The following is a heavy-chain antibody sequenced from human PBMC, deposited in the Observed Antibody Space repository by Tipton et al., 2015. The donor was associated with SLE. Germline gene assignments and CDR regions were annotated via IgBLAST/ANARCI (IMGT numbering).Heavy chain of an antibody. CDR3: AITGTTEY. J-gene: IGHJ4*02. CDR1: GGSISSYY. V-gene: IGHV4-59*01. CDR2: IYYSGST. D-gene: IGHD1-7*01. Sequence: TLSLTCTVSGGSISSYYWSWIRQPPGKGLEWIGYIYYSGSTNYNPSLKSRVTISVDTSKNQFSLKLSSVTAADTAVYYCAITGTTEYGGQGTLVTVPS.